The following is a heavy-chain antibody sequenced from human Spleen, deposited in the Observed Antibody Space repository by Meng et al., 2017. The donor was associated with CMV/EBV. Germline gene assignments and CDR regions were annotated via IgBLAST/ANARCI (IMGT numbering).Heavy chain of an antibody. CDR3: ARNYPRRDGYNDLDY. Sequence: SGGTFSSYAISWVRQAPGQGIEWMGIINPSGGSTSYAQKFQGRVTMTRDTSTSTVYMELSSLRSEDTAVYYCARNYPRRDGYNDLDYWGQGTLVTVSS. D-gene: IGHD5-24*01. J-gene: IGHJ4*02. CDR2: INPSGGST. V-gene: IGHV1-46*01. CDR1: GGTFSSYA.